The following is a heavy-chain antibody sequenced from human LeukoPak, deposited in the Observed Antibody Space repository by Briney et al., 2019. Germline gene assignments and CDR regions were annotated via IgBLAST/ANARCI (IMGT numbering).Heavy chain of an antibody. Sequence: SVKVSCKASGGTFSSYAISWVRQAPGQGLEWVGRIIPIFGIANYAQKFQGRVTITADKSTSTAYMELSSLRSEDTAVYYCAREEGLFVVVPAAPNWFDPWGQGTLVTVSS. CDR3: AREEGLFVVVPAAPNWFDP. J-gene: IGHJ5*02. CDR1: GGTFSSYA. V-gene: IGHV1-69*04. CDR2: IIPIFGIA. D-gene: IGHD2-2*01.